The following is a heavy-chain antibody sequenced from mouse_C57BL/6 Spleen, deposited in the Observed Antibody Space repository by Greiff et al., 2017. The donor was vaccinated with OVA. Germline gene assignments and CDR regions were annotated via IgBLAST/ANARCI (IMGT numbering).Heavy chain of an antibody. Sequence: VQLQESGAELVKPGASVKLSCKASGYTFTEYTIHWVKQRSGQGLEWIGWFYPGSGSIKYNEKFKDKATLTADKSSSTVYMELSRLTSEDSAVYFCARHEDRGYDYDYAMDYWGQGTSVTVSS. CDR2: FYPGSGSI. J-gene: IGHJ4*01. CDR3: ARHEDRGYDYDYAMDY. CDR1: GYTFTEYT. D-gene: IGHD2-4*01. V-gene: IGHV1-62-2*01.